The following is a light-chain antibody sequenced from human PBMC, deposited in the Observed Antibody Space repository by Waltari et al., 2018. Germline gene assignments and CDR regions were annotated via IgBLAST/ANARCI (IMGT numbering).Light chain of an antibody. Sequence: DIPLSQSPSSLFVSVGSSVCTTCRASQNINSWLAWYQQKPGKAPKFLIYKASSLESGVPSRFSGSGSGTEFTLTISSLQPDDFGTYYCQQYNSYPLTFGQGTKVEIK. J-gene: IGKJ1*01. CDR2: KAS. V-gene: IGKV1-5*03. CDR1: QNINSW. CDR3: QQYNSYPLT.